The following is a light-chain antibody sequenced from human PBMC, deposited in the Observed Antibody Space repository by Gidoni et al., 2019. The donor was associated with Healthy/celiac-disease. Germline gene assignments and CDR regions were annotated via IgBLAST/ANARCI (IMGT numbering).Light chain of an antibody. CDR3: QKYNSAALT. Sequence: DIQMTQSPSSLSASVGDRVTITCRASQGISNYLAWYQQKPGKVPKPLIYAASTLQSGVPSRFRCRWSWTDFTLTISSLQPEDVATYYCQKYNSAALTFGGGTKVEIK. V-gene: IGKV1-27*01. J-gene: IGKJ4*01. CDR2: AAS. CDR1: QGISNY.